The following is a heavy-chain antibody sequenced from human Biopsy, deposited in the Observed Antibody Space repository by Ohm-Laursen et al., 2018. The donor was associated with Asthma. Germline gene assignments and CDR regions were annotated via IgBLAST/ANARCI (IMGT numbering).Heavy chain of an antibody. D-gene: IGHD2-15*01. J-gene: IGHJ5*02. Sequence: SVKVSCKTSGYTFSNYAISWVRQAPGQGLEWMGWISGYNGDTKFAQNVKGRLSLTTDTSTSTAYMELRSLTSDDTAVYYCVRDKVVVVPGSKGPTDWFDPWGQGTLVTVSS. CDR1: GYTFSNYA. CDR2: ISGYNGDT. CDR3: VRDKVVVVPGSKGPTDWFDP. V-gene: IGHV1-18*04.